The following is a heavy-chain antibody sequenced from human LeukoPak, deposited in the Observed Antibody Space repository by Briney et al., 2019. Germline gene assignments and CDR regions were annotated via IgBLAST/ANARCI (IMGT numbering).Heavy chain of an antibody. D-gene: IGHD3-22*01. CDR3: ARGDRGYYYDSSGYYPLGY. J-gene: IGHJ4*02. CDR2: INPNSGGT. CDR1: GYTFTGYY. V-gene: IGHV1-2*02. Sequence: ASVKVSCKASGYTFTGYYMHWVRQAPGQGLEWMGWINPNSGGTNYAQKFQGRVTMTRDTSISTAYMELSRLRSDDTAVYYCARGDRGYYYDSSGYYPLGYWGQGTLVTVSS.